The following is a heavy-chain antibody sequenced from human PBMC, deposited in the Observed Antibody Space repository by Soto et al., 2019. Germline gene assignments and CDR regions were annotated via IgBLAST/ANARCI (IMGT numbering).Heavy chain of an antibody. J-gene: IGHJ4*02. CDR1: GFTFSSDA. CDR2: ISGSGGST. D-gene: IGHD3-10*01. CDR3: AKHSPHFYGSGSPDY. Sequence: GGSLRLSCAASGFTFSSDAMSWVRQAPGKGLEWVSAISGSGGSTYYADSVKGRFTISRDNSKKTLYLQMNSLRAEDTAVYYCAKHSPHFYGSGSPDYWGQGTLVTVSS. V-gene: IGHV3-23*01.